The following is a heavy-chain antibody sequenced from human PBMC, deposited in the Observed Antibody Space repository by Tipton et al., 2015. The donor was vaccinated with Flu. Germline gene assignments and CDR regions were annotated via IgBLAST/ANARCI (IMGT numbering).Heavy chain of an antibody. CDR2: IYYSGST. D-gene: IGHD4-11*01. J-gene: IGHJ4*02. CDR1: GGSISSYY. Sequence: TLSLTCTVSGGSISSYYWSWIRQPPGKGLEWIGYIYYSGSTNYNPSLKSRVTISVDTSKNQFSLKLSSVAAADTAVYYCARGVATVTPFDYWGQGTLVTVSS. CDR3: ARGVATVTPFDY. V-gene: IGHV4-59*01.